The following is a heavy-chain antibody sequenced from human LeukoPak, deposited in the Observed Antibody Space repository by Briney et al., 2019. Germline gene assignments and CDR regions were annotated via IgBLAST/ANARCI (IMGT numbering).Heavy chain of an antibody. CDR1: GFNLNNAW. J-gene: IGHJ4*02. CDR3: TTDLLAAVGLASFFDF. Sequence: AGGSLRLSCTTSGFNLNNAWMNWVRQAPGKGLEWLGRIKSRTDGGTTVYSAPVKGRFTISRDDSKSTLYLQMNSLKIEDTAVYYCTTDLLAAVGLASFFDFWGQGALVTVSS. CDR2: IKSRTDGGTT. D-gene: IGHD6-13*01. V-gene: IGHV3-15*07.